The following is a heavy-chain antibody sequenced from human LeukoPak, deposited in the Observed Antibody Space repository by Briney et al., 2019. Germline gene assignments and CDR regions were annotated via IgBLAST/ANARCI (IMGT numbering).Heavy chain of an antibody. Sequence: PGGSLRLSCAASGFIVSSNYMSWVRQAPGKGLEWVSVIYSGGSTYYADSVKGRFTISRDNSKNTLYLQMNSLRSEDTAVYYCARGLTAFFDYWGQGTLVTVSS. J-gene: IGHJ4*02. CDR1: GFIVSSNY. CDR3: ARGLTAFFDY. D-gene: IGHD3-16*01. CDR2: IYSGGST. V-gene: IGHV3-53*05.